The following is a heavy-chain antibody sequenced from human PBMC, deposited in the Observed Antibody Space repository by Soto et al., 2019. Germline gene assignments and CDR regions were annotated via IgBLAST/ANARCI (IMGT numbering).Heavy chain of an antibody. CDR3: ARATYYYDSSGYYAYYGMDV. D-gene: IGHD3-22*01. J-gene: IGHJ6*02. CDR1: GGSISSYY. CDR2: IYTSGST. V-gene: IGHV4-4*07. Sequence: SETLSLTCTVSGGSISSYYWSWIRQPTGKGLEWIGRIYTSGSTNYNPSLKSRVTMSVDTSKNQFSLKLSSVTAADTAVYYCARATYYYDSSGYYAYYGMDVWGQGTTVTVSS.